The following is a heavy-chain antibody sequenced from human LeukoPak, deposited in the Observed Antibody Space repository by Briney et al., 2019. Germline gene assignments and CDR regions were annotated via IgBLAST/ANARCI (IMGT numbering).Heavy chain of an antibody. CDR3: ARDPSGSDFDY. J-gene: IGHJ4*02. Sequence: GGSLRLSCAASGFIFSSFWMSWVRQAPGKGLEWVANIKQDGSEKYYVDSVKGRFTISRDNARSSLYLQMDSLRAEDTAVYYCARDPSGSDFDYWGQGTLVTVSS. CDR2: IKQDGSEK. CDR1: GFIFSSFW. V-gene: IGHV3-7*01. D-gene: IGHD5-12*01.